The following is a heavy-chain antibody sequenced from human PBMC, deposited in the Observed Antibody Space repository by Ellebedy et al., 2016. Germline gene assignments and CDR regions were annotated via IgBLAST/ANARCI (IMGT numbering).Heavy chain of an antibody. CDR1: GFTFSSHY. V-gene: IGHV3-7*01. CDR2: IKQDGSEK. D-gene: IGHD2-2*02. CDR3: ARDQIDCSITSCHRDYYYGMDV. Sequence: GGSLRLXCAASGFTFSSHYMTWVRQAPGKGLEWVANIKQDGSEKNYVDSVKGRFTVSRDNAKNSLFLQMNSLRAEDTAVYYCARDQIDCSITSCHRDYYYGMDVWGQGTTVTVSS. J-gene: IGHJ6*02.